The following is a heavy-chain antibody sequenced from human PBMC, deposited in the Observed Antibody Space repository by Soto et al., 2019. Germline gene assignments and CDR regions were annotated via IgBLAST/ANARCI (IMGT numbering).Heavy chain of an antibody. CDR3: ARRYGWLYFDY. Sequence: ASVTQCLTNTVVWGTSGGSDYLWGWIRQPPGKGLEWIGTIFYSGSTYYNPSLKSRVTISVDTSKNQFSLRLISVTAADTALYYCARRYGWLYFDYWGQGSLVTVSS. J-gene: IGHJ4*02. CDR2: IFYSGST. CDR1: WGTSGGSDYL. V-gene: IGHV4-39*01. D-gene: IGHD6-19*01.